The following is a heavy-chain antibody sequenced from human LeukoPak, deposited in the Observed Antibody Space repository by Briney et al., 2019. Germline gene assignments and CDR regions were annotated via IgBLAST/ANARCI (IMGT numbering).Heavy chain of an antibody. CDR3: ARLGRTYYDFWSGP. J-gene: IGHJ5*02. Sequence: SETLSVTCTVSGGTISSSTYYWGWIRQPPGKGLEWIGTIYYRGSTYYNPSLKSRVTISVDTSKNQFSLKLTSVTAADTAVYYCARLGRTYYDFWSGPWGQGTLVTVSS. CDR2: IYYRGST. CDR1: GGTISSSTYY. D-gene: IGHD3-3*01. V-gene: IGHV4-39*01.